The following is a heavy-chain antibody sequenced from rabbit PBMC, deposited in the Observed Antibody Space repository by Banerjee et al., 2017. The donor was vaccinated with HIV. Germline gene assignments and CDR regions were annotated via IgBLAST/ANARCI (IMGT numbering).Heavy chain of an antibody. J-gene: IGHJ4*01. Sequence: QSLEESGGGLVQPEGSLTLTCTASGFSLSSAHLMWVRQAPGKGLEWIAYIDTNSGSTWYASWVNGRFTISRSTSLNTVTLQMTSLTAADTATYFCARGVGYGDYGYAYFNLWGQGTLVTVS. CDR2: IDTNSGST. CDR1: GFSLSSAHL. V-gene: IGHV1S43*01. CDR3: ARGVGYGDYGYAYFNL. D-gene: IGHD6-1*01.